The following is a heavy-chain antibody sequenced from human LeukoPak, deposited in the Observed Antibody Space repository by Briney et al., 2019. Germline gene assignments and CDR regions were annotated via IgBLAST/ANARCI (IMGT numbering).Heavy chain of an antibody. CDR1: GFTFSSYS. CDR2: ISSSSSYI. J-gene: IGHJ6*03. V-gene: IGHV3-21*01. D-gene: IGHD2-21*01. CDR3: ARDTSDSYYYYYMDV. Sequence: GGSLRLSCATSGFTFSSYSMNWVRQAPGKGLEWVSSISSSSSYIYYADSVKGRFTISRDNAKNSLYLQMNSLRAEDTAVYYCARDTSDSYYYYYMDVWGKGTTVTVSS.